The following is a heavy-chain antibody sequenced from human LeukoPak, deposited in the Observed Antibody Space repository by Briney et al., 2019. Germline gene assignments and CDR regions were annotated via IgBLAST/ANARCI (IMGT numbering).Heavy chain of an antibody. Sequence: SETLSLTCTVSGGSISSYYCSWIRQPPGKGLEWIGYIYYSGSTNYNPSLKSRVTISVDTSKNQFSLKLSSVTAADTAVYYCARERTHYYDSSGYYSGPGIIDYWGQGTLVTVSS. D-gene: IGHD3-22*01. V-gene: IGHV4-59*01. J-gene: IGHJ4*02. CDR2: IYYSGST. CDR3: ARERTHYYDSSGYYSGPGIIDY. CDR1: GGSISSYY.